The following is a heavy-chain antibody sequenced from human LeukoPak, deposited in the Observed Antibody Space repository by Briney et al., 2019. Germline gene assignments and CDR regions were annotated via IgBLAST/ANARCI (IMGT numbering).Heavy chain of an antibody. CDR1: GFTFSSYA. CDR3: AKVEVPAAIVMLELTAFDY. D-gene: IGHD2-2*01. J-gene: IGHJ4*02. V-gene: IGHV3-23*01. CDR2: ISGSGGST. Sequence: PGGSLRLSCAASGFTFSSYAMSWVRQAPGKGLEWVSAISGSGGSTYYADSVKGRFTISRDKSKNTLYLQMNSLRAEDTAVYYCAKVEVPAAIVMLELTAFDYWGQGTLVTVSS.